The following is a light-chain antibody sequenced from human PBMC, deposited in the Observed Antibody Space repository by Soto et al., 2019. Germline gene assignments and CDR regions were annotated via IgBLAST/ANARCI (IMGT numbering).Light chain of an antibody. CDR3: NSYTSSSTLYVV. Sequence: QSALTQPASVSGSPGQSITISCTGTNSDVGGFNYVSWYQQHPGKAPKLIIYEVSNRPSGVSDRFSGSKSGNTASLTISGLQAEDEADYFCNSYTSSSTLYVVFGGGTKLTVL. CDR1: NSDVGGFNY. J-gene: IGLJ2*01. CDR2: EVS. V-gene: IGLV2-14*01.